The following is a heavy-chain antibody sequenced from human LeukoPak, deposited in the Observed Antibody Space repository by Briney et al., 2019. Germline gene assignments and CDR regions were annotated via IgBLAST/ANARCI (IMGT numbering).Heavy chain of an antibody. CDR3: AKCSTSAYTTGWCNWIDP. D-gene: IGHD6-19*01. J-gene: IGHJ5*02. Sequence: GGSLRLSCVASGFTFTSDAMNWVRQAPGKGLEWVSSTVSRGTTQYADSVKVRFTVSRGTSKNTLYLQMNSLRADDTAVYYCAKCSTSAYTTGWCNWIDPWGQGTLVTVSS. CDR1: GFTFTSDA. CDR2: TVSRGTT. V-gene: IGHV3-23*01.